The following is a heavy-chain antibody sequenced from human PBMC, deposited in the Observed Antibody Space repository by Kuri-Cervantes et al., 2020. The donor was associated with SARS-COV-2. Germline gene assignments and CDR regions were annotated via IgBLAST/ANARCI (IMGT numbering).Heavy chain of an antibody. Sequence: GSLRLSCTVSGGSITMYYWSWIRQPPGKGLEWIGNIYYSGSTSNNPSFKGRVSISVDRSQNQFSLRLSAVTAADTAVYYCVRGGQRYYATDVWGPGTTVTSSS. D-gene: IGHD3-10*01. V-gene: IGHV4-59*01. CDR2: IYYSGST. J-gene: IGHJ6*02. CDR1: GGSITMYY. CDR3: VRGGQRYYATDV.